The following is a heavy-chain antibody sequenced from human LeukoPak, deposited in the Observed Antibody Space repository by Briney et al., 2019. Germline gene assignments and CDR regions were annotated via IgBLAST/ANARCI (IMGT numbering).Heavy chain of an antibody. CDR1: GFPFSGST. Sequence: HAGGSLRLSCATSGFPFSGSTMHWVRQASGKGLEWVGRIRSKANSYATGYAASVKGRFTISRDDSKNTAYLQMNSLKTEDTAVYYCVSAIAVAGTVFEYWGQGTLVTVSS. V-gene: IGHV3-73*01. J-gene: IGHJ4*02. CDR3: VSAIAVAGTVFEY. D-gene: IGHD6-19*01. CDR2: IRSKANSYAT.